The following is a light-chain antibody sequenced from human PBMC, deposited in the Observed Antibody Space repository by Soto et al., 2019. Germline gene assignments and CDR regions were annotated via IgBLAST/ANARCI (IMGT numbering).Light chain of an antibody. CDR3: QQYKSYSLT. V-gene: IGKV1-5*03. CDR2: KAS. CDR1: QSLNNW. J-gene: IGKJ4*01. Sequence: DIQMTQSPSTLSASVGDRVTITCRASQSLNNWVAWYQQQPGRAPKLLIYKASVLESGVPSRFSGSGSGTEFSLTISSLQPDDSATYYCQQYKSYSLTFGGGTKVQIK.